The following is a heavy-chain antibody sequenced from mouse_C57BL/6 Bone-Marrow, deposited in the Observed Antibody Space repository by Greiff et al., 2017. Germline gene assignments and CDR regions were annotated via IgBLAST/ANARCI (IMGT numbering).Heavy chain of an antibody. V-gene: IGHV1-80*01. CDR1: GYAFSSYW. CDR3: ARGDYYGSSPYYFDY. Sequence: QVQLKQSGAELVKPGASVKISCKASGYAFSSYWMNWVKQRPGKGLEWIGQIYPGDGDTNYNGKFKGKATLTADKSSSTAYMQLSSLTSEDSAVYCCARGDYYGSSPYYFDYWGQGTTLTVSS. D-gene: IGHD1-1*01. J-gene: IGHJ2*01. CDR2: IYPGDGDT.